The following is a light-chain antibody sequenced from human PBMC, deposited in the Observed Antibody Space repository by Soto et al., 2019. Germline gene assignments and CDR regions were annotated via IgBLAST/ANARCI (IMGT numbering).Light chain of an antibody. J-gene: IGKJ1*01. Sequence: EIVLTQSPGTLSLSPGERATLSCMASQSVSSYLAWYQQKPGQGPRLLIYGASSRATGTPDRFSGSGSGTDFTLTINRLEPEDFALYYCQQYGSSPPTFGQGTKVDI. V-gene: IGKV3-20*01. CDR3: QQYGSSPPT. CDR1: QSVSSY. CDR2: GAS.